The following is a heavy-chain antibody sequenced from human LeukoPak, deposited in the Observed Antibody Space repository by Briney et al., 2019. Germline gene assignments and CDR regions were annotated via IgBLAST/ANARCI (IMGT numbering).Heavy chain of an antibody. J-gene: IGHJ4*02. Sequence: GGSLRLSCAASGFTFSSYAISWVRQTPGKGLEWVSAISGSGGSTYYADSVKGRFTISRDNSKNTLYLQMNSLRAEDTAVYYCAKFYAGSIFTGYQNWGQGTLVTVSS. CDR1: GFTFSSYA. CDR3: AKFYAGSIFTGYQN. V-gene: IGHV3-23*01. CDR2: ISGSGGST. D-gene: IGHD3-9*01.